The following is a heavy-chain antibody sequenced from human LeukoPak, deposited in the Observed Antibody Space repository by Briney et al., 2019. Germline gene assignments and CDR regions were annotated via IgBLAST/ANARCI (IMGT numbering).Heavy chain of an antibody. CDR3: ARGGYSFDY. J-gene: IGHJ4*02. CDR1: GLTLSGYW. CDR2: LHADGIER. V-gene: IGHV3-7*01. D-gene: IGHD5-12*01. Sequence: GGSLRLSCAASGLTLSGYWMSWVRQAPGKGLEWVARLHADGIERYYVDPVKGRFTISRDNAKNSLHLQMYSLRLDDTAVYYCARGGYSFDYLGQGTLVTVSS.